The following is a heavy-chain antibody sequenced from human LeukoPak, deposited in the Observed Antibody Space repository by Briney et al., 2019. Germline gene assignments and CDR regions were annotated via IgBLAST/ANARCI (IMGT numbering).Heavy chain of an antibody. D-gene: IGHD4-17*01. J-gene: IGHJ4*02. V-gene: IGHV4-30-4*01. CDR3: ARGQGGIRDGDYASSDLYYFDY. CDR2: IYYSGST. Sequence: PSQTLSLTCTVSGGSISSGDYYWSWIRQPPGKGLEWIGYIYYSGSTYYNPSLKSRVTISVDTSKNQFSLKLSSVTAADTAVYYCARGQGGIRDGDYASSDLYYFDYWGQGTLVTVSS. CDR1: GGSISSGDYY.